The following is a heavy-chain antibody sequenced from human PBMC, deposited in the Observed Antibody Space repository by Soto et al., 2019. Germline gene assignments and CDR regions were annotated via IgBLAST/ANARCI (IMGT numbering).Heavy chain of an antibody. D-gene: IGHD1-1*01. V-gene: IGHV1-69*13. CDR1: GGTFSSYA. CDR3: ARDGRTGRYYFDY. J-gene: IGHJ4*02. CDR2: IIPIFGTA. Sequence: SVKVSCKASGGTFSSYAISWLRQAPGQGLEWMGGIIPIFGTANYAQKFQGRVTITADESTSTAYMELSSLRSEDTAVYYCARDGRTGRYYFDYWGQGTLVTVSS.